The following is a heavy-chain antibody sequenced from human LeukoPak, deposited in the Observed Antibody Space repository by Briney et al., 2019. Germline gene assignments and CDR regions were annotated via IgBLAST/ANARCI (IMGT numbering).Heavy chain of an antibody. D-gene: IGHD6-19*01. CDR3: ARERWQWLGHYYYGMDV. CDR2: IKQDGSEK. J-gene: IGHJ6*02. V-gene: IGHV3-7*01. CDR1: GFTFSSYW. Sequence: GGSLRLSCAASGFTFSSYWMSWVRQAPGKGLKWVANIKQDGSEKYYVDSVKGRFTISRDNAKNSLYLQMNSLRAEDTAVYYCARERWQWLGHYYYGMDVWGQGTTVTVSS.